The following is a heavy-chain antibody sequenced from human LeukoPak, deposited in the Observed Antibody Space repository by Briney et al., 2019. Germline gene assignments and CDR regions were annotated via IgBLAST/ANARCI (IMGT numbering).Heavy chain of an antibody. CDR2: ISSSGSYI. Sequence: PGRSLRLSCAASGFTFSSYSMTWVRQVPGKGLEWVSSISSSGSYINYADSVKGRFTISRDNAKNSLFLQMNSLRAEDTAVYYCARGQTGYYDSSGYYYVYWGQGTLVTVSS. J-gene: IGHJ4*02. D-gene: IGHD3-22*01. V-gene: IGHV3-21*01. CDR1: GFTFSSYS. CDR3: ARGQTGYYDSSGYYYVY.